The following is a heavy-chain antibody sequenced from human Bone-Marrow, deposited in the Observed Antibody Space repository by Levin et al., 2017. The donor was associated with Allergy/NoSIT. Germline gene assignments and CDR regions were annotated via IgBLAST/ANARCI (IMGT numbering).Heavy chain of an antibody. Sequence: GGSLRLSCAASGFTFSAFGMHWVRQAPGRGLEWVSVISYDGGHKFYADSVKGRFTISRDNSKNTHYLQMNSLRAEDTAVYYCTRDRGEWGQFYFDYWGQGILVTVSS. CDR1: GFTFSAFG. V-gene: IGHV3-33*01. D-gene: IGHD1-26*01. CDR2: ISYDGGHK. J-gene: IGHJ4*02. CDR3: TRDRGEWGQFYFDY.